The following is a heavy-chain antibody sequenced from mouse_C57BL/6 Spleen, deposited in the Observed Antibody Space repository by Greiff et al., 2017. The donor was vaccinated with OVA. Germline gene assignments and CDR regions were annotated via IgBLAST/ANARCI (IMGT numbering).Heavy chain of an antibody. Sequence: EVQGVESGGGLVKPGASLKLSCAASGFTFSDYGMHWVRQAPEKGLEWVAYISSGSSTIYYEDTVKGRFTMSRDNAKNTLYLQMTSLRSEDTAVYYCARRDSYAMDYWGQGTSVTVSS. CDR2: ISSGSSTI. CDR1: GFTFSDYG. CDR3: ARRDSYAMDY. V-gene: IGHV5-17*01. J-gene: IGHJ4*01.